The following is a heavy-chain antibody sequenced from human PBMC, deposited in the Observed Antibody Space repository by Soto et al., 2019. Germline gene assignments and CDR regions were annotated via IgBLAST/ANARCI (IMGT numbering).Heavy chain of an antibody. CDR2: INAGNGNT. D-gene: IGHD5-12*01. CDR1: WYPLPNFC. V-gene: IGHV1-3*01. Sequence: APVKGSCQGSWYPLPNFCIHLGRPGPGQRLEWMGWINAGNGNTKYSQKFQGRVTITRDTSASTAYMELSSLRSEDTAVYYCAGYDGPSYYYGMDVWGQGTTVTVSS. CDR3: AGYDGPSYYYGMDV. J-gene: IGHJ6*02.